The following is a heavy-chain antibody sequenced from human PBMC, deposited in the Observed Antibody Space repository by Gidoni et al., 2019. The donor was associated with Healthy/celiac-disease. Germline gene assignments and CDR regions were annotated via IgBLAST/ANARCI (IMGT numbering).Heavy chain of an antibody. Sequence: QLQLQESGPGLVKPSEPLPPTCTVPGGSISSSSYYWGWIRQPPGKGLEWIGSIYYSGSTYYNPSLKSRVTISVDTSKNQFSLKLSSVTAADTAVYYCARSWESGGWFDPWGQGTLVTVSS. CDR2: IYYSGST. V-gene: IGHV4-39*01. D-gene: IGHD1-26*01. CDR1: GGSISSSSYY. J-gene: IGHJ5*02. CDR3: ARSWESGGWFDP.